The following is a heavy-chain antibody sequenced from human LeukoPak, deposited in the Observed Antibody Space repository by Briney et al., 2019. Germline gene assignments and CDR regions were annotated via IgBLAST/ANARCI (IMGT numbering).Heavy chain of an antibody. V-gene: IGHV4-31*03. J-gene: IGHJ6*02. CDR1: GGSISSGGYY. D-gene: IGHD2-2*01. CDR2: IYYSGST. CDR3: ARDIVVVPAVASDYYYYYGMDV. Sequence: TPSLSCTVSGGSISSGGYYWSWIRQHPGKGLEWIGYIYYSGSTYYNPSLKSRVTISVDTSKNQFSLKLSSVTAADTAVYYCARDIVVVPAVASDYYYYYGMDVWGQRTTVTVSS.